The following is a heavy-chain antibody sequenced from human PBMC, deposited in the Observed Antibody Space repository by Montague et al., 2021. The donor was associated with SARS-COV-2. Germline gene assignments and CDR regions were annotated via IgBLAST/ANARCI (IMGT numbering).Heavy chain of an antibody. D-gene: IGHD6-6*01. CDR1: GDSFSCYF. V-gene: IGHV4-59*08. CDR3: GRLGYSTSTVDS. Sequence: SETLSLTCTVSGDSFSCYFWTWIRQPPGRGLVWIGYIEYSGSTNYNPSLKIRLSMSLVLSFNLCALELMSVTAADTAVYYCGRLGYSTSTVDSWGHGTLVSVSS. J-gene: IGHJ5*01. CDR2: IEYSGST.